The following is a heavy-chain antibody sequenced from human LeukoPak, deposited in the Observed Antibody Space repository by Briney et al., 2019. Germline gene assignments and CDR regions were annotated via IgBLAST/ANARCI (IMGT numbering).Heavy chain of an antibody. CDR3: ARGSHYYDSSGYHY. V-gene: IGHV4-39*07. CDR1: GGSISSSSYY. CDR2: INHSGST. J-gene: IGHJ4*02. D-gene: IGHD3-22*01. Sequence: KPSETLSLTCTVSGGSISSSSYYWSWIRQPPGKGLEWIGEINHSGSTNYNPSLKSRVTISVDTSKNQFSLKLSSVTAADTAVYYCARGSHYYDSSGYHYWGQGTLVTVSS.